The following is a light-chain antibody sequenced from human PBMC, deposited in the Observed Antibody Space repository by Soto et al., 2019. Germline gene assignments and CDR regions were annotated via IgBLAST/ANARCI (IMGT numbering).Light chain of an antibody. J-gene: IGKJ2*01. Sequence: ETVLTQSPGTLSLSPGETGTLSCRAIQSVTSSYLAWYQQKPDQAPRLLIYGASNRATGIPDRFSGSGSGTDFTLTISRLEPEDFAVYYCQQYGSSLLTFGQGTKLEIK. CDR3: QQYGSSLLT. V-gene: IGKV3-20*01. CDR1: QSVTSSY. CDR2: GAS.